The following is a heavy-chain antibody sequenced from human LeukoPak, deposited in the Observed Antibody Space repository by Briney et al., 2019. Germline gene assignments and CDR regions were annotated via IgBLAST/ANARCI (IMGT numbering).Heavy chain of an antibody. CDR1: GLTFSRYS. CDR3: LTISFPFDY. V-gene: IGHV3-48*02. J-gene: IGHJ4*02. CDR2: ISSTSNTI. Sequence: QPGGSLRLSCAASGLTFSRYSMNWVRQAPGKGLEWVSYISSTSNTIYYADSVKGRFTISRDNAKNSLYLQMNSLRDEDTAVYYCLTISFPFDYWGQGTLVTVSS. D-gene: IGHD1-1*01.